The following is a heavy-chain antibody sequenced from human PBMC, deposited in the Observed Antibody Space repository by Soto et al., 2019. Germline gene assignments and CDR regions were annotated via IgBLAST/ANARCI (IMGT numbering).Heavy chain of an antibody. J-gene: IGHJ4*02. Sequence: QVQLQESGPGLVKPSETLSLTCTVSSDSITNYYWSWIRQSPGKGLEWIGYIHDSGRSNYNPSPKSRFKISEDPPRRRFTLLRISVPAADTAVYYCTRVGGTRGWYWGQGTLVTVSS. CDR2: IHDSGRS. CDR3: TRVGGTRGWY. D-gene: IGHD2-15*01. CDR1: SDSITNYY. V-gene: IGHV4-59*01.